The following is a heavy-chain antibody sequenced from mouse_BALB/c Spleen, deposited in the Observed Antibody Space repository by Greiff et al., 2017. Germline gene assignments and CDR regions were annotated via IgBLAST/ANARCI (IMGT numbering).Heavy chain of an antibody. CDR2: ISSGSSTI. D-gene: IGHD4-1*01. V-gene: IGHV5-17*02. CDR3: ARSGWDGGGFDD. CDR1: GFTFSSFG. J-gene: IGHJ2*01. Sequence: EVQLVESGGGLVQPGGSRKLSCAASGFTFSSFGMHWVRQAPEKGLEWVAYISSGSSTIYYADTVKGRFTISRDNPKNTLFLQMTSPRSEDTAMYYCARSGWDGGGFDDWGQGTTLTVSS.